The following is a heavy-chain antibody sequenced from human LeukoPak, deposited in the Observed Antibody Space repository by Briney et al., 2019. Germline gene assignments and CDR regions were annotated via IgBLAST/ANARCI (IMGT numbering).Heavy chain of an antibody. J-gene: IGHJ3*02. CDR3: AKPQHIVVVGDAFDI. CDR2: FDPEDGEA. V-gene: IGHV1-24*01. CDR1: GHTLTKLS. Sequence: ASVEVSCKVSGHTLTKLSIQWVRQAPGKGLEWMGGFDPEDGEAIYAQNFQGRVTMTEDTSTDTAYMELRSLRSDDTAVYYRAKPQHIVVVGDAFDIWGQGTMVTVSS. D-gene: IGHD2-15*01.